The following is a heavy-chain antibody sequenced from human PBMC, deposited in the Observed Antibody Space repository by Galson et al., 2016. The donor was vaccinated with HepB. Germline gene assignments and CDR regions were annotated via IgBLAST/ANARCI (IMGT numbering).Heavy chain of an antibody. CDR3: ARDSGAGYSSGWFSL. J-gene: IGHJ4*02. CDR2: INPRDGST. V-gene: IGHV1-46*01. CDR1: GYTFSRYH. D-gene: IGHD6-19*01. Sequence: SVKVSCKASGYTFSRYHMHWVRQAPGQGLEWMGIINPRDGSTQKFQGRVTMTRDTSTTTVYMELSSLRSDDTAVYYCARDSGAGYSSGWFSLWGQGTLVTVSS.